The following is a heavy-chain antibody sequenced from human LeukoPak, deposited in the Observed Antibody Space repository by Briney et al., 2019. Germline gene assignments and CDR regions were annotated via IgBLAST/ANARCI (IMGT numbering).Heavy chain of an antibody. CDR3: ARMRSVRITMVRGVRGWFDP. D-gene: IGHD3-10*01. J-gene: IGHJ5*02. V-gene: IGHV4-34*01. CDR1: GGSFSGYY. CDR2: INHSGST. Sequence: PPETPSLTCAVYGGSFSGYYWSWIRQPPGEGLEWIGEINHSGSTNYNPSLKSRVTISVATSKNQFSLKLSSVTAADTAVYYCARMRSVRITMVRGVRGWFDPWGQGTLVTVFS.